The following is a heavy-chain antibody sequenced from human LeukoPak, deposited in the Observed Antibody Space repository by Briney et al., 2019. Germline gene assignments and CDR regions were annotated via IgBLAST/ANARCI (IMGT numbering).Heavy chain of an antibody. CDR3: TKNQVGPPPDF. D-gene: IGHD1-26*01. J-gene: IGHJ4*02. Sequence: PGGSPRLSCAASGFTVSSNYMSWVRQAPGKGLEWVSVIYSGGSTYYADSVKGRFTISRDNAKNTVYLQMNSLRAEDTAVYYCTKNQVGPPPDFGAQEPLVPFPS. CDR1: GFTVSSNY. V-gene: IGHV3-53*01. CDR2: IYSGGST.